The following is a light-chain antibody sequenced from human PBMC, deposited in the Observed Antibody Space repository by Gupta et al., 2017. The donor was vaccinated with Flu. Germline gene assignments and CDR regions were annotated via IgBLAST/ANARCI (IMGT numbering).Light chain of an antibody. J-gene: IGLJ2*01. CDR1: SSDVGGYKY. CDR2: DVS. CDR3: SSYTSRGTLV. V-gene: IGLV2-14*03. Sequence: TSSDVGGYKYVSCYQHHPGKAPKLIIYDVSNRPSGVSNRFSGSKSGNTASLTISGLQAEDEAHFYCSSYTSRGTLVFGGGTKLTVL.